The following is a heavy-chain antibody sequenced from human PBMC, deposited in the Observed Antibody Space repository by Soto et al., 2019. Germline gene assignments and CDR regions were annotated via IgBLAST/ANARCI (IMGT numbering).Heavy chain of an antibody. D-gene: IGHD4-17*01. CDR1: GGSVSSGNYY. CDR2: IYYSGST. J-gene: IGHJ5*02. Sequence: PSETLSLTCTVSGGSVSSGNYYWNWIRQPPGKGLEWIGYIYYSGSTNYNPSLKSRVTISVDTSKNQFSLKVSSVTAADTAVYYCARDQPPWPRGDGSWFDPWGQGTLVTVSS. V-gene: IGHV4-61*01. CDR3: ARDQPPWPRGDGSWFDP.